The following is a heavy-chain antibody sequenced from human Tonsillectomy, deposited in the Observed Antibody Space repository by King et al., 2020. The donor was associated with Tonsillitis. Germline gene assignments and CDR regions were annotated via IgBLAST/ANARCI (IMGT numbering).Heavy chain of an antibody. J-gene: IGHJ4*02. CDR3: ATGGY. D-gene: IGHD3-10*01. Sequence: VQLVESGGGVVQPGRSLRLSCAASGFTFSTHGMHWVRQALGKGLEWVAVISDDGSNKYYADSVKGRFTISRDNSKNTLYLQMNSLRAEDTAVYYCATGGYWGQGTLVTVSS. V-gene: IGHV3-30*03. CDR2: ISDDGSNK. CDR1: GFTFSTHG.